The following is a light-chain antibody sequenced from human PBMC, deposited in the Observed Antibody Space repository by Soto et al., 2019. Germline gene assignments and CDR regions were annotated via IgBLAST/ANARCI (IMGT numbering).Light chain of an antibody. V-gene: IGKV1-8*01. Sequence: AIRMTQSPSSLSASTGDSVTITCRASQYISTYLAWYQQKPGEAPNLLIYAASTLQSGVPSRFSGSGSGTDFTLTISDLHSEDCGTYYCQQYFRLRTFGPGTKVDIK. CDR3: QQYFRLRT. CDR1: QYISTY. CDR2: AAS. J-gene: IGKJ1*01.